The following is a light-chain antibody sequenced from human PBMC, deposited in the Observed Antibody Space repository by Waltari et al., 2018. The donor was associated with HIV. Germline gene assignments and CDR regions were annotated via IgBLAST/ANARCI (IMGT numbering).Light chain of an antibody. V-gene: IGLV2-8*01. CDR2: EVT. CDR3: SSYAGSSNLRV. Sequence: QSALTQPPSASGSPGQSVTISCTGTSSDIGGYNYVSWYQQHPGKAPKLRIYEVTKRPAGVPDGCSGSKAGNTASLTVSGRQAEDEADYYCSSYAGSSNLRVFGGGTKLTVL. J-gene: IGLJ2*01. CDR1: SSDIGGYNY.